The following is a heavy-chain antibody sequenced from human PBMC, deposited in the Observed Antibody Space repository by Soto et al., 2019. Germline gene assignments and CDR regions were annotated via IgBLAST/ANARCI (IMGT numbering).Heavy chain of an antibody. CDR3: TPGRDALLY. Sequence: EVQLVESGGGLVKPGGSLRLSCPVSGFTFDKVWMNWARQAPGKGLEWVGRIKSKTDGGTTAYAAPVKGRFTISRDDSKHMLSLQMKSLKTGDTVMYSCTPGRDALLYWGQGTLVSVSS. V-gene: IGHV3-15*07. CDR2: IKSKTDGGTT. J-gene: IGHJ4*02. CDR1: GFTFDKVW. D-gene: IGHD1-26*01.